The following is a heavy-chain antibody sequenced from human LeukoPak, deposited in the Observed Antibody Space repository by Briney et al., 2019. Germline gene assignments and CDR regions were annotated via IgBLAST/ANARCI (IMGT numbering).Heavy chain of an antibody. J-gene: IGHJ3*02. CDR3: ARDRGRDGSHGAFDI. D-gene: IGHD5-24*01. Sequence: GGSLRLSCAASGFTVSSNYMSWVRQAPGKGLEWVSVIYSGGSTYYADSVKGRFTISRDNSKNTLYLQMNSLRAEDTAVYYCARDRGRDGSHGAFDIWGQGTMVTVSS. V-gene: IGHV3-53*01. CDR2: IYSGGST. CDR1: GFTVSSNY.